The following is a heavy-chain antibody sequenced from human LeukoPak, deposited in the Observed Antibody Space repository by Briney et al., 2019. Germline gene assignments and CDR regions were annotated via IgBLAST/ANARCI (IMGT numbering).Heavy chain of an antibody. CDR2: IIPIFWTA. J-gene: IGHJ1*01. V-gene: IGHV1-69*13. D-gene: IGHD3-22*01. CDR1: GGTFISYA. Sequence: ASVKASCKASGGTFISYAISWVRQAPGQGLAWMGGIIPIFWTANYAQKFQGRVTITADESTSTAYMELSSLRSEDTAVYYCARQDSSGYLEYFQHWGQGTLVTVSS. CDR3: ARQDSSGYLEYFQH.